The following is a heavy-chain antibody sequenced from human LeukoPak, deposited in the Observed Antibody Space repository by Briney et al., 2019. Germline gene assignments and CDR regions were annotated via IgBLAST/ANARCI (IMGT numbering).Heavy chain of an antibody. V-gene: IGHV3-21*01. J-gene: IGHJ4*02. CDR3: ARDPTYYYDSSGYSYYFDY. D-gene: IGHD3-22*01. Sequence: GGSLRLSCAASGFTFSSYSMNWVRQAPGKGLEWVSSISSSSSYIYYADSVKGRFTISRDNAKNSLYLQMISLRAEDTAVYYCARDPTYYYDSSGYSYYFDYWGQGTLVTVSS. CDR1: GFTFSSYS. CDR2: ISSSSSYI.